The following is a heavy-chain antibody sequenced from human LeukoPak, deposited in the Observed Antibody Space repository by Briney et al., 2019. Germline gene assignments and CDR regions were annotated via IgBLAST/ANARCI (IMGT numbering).Heavy chain of an antibody. Sequence: PSETLSLTCTVSGGSISSDDYYWSWIRQPPGKDLEWIGYIYYSGRTYYNPSLKSRVTISVDTSKNQFSLKLSSVTAADTAVYYCARGTAAAGTLDYWGQGTLVTVSS. J-gene: IGHJ4*02. D-gene: IGHD6-13*01. V-gene: IGHV4-30-4*01. CDR1: GGSISSDDYY. CDR3: ARGTAAAGTLDY. CDR2: IYYSGRT.